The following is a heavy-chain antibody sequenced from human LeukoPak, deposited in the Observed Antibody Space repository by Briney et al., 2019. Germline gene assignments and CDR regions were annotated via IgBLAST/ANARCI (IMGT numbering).Heavy chain of an antibody. V-gene: IGHV3-7*03. D-gene: IGHD6-19*01. J-gene: IGHJ4*02. CDR2: IKKDGSEK. CDR3: AKDMGIAVARRFDY. CDR1: GLSLSTYW. Sequence: PGGSLRLSCVASGLSLSTYWMSWVRQAPGKGLEWVANIKKDGSEKYYVDSVRGRLTISRDNAKNSLYLQMNSLRAEDTALYYCAKDMGIAVARRFDYWGQGTLVTVSS.